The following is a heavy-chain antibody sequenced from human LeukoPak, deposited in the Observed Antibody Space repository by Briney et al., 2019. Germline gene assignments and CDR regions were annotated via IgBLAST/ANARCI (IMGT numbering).Heavy chain of an antibody. Sequence: GGSLRLSCAASGFTFSSYSMNWVRQAPGKGLEWVSSISSSSSYIYYADSVKGRFTISRDDAKNSLYLQMNSLRAEDTAVYYCARDGQGTKYYYDSSGYYPFDYWGQGTLVTVSS. CDR3: ARDGQGTKYYYDSSGYYPFDY. CDR1: GFTFSSYS. J-gene: IGHJ4*02. V-gene: IGHV3-21*01. CDR2: ISSSSSYI. D-gene: IGHD3-22*01.